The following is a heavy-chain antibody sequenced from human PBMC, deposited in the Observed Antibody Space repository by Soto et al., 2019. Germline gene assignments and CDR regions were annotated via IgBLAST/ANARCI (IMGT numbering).Heavy chain of an antibody. V-gene: IGHV3-48*03. CDR1: GFSFTTFE. J-gene: IGHJ4*02. D-gene: IGHD3-16*01. Sequence: EVQVVESGGGLVQPGGSLRLSCAASGFSFTTFEMNWVRQAPGKGLEWLSYISGGGGTMYYADSVKGRFTISRDNTKNSLFLQMSSLRDEDTGVYFCVGGGLSYFDYWGQGALVTVSS. CDR3: VGGGLSYFDY. CDR2: ISGGGGTM.